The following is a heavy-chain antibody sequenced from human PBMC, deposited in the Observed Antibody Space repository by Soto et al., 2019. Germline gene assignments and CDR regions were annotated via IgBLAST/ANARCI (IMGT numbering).Heavy chain of an antibody. CDR3: AREGPKTSYSFWVTADY. CDR1: GGTFSSYA. V-gene: IGHV1-69*01. D-gene: IGHD2-21*01. Sequence: QVQLVQSGDEVKKPGSSVKVSCKASGGTFSSYAISWVRQAPGQGLEWMGGIIPIFGTANYAQKFQGRVTITADESTSTAYMELSSLRSEDTAVYYCAREGPKTSYSFWVTADYWGQGPLVTGSS. J-gene: IGHJ4*02. CDR2: IIPIFGTA.